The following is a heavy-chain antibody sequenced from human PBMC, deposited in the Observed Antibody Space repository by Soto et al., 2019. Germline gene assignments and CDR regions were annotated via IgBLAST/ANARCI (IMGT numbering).Heavy chain of an antibody. CDR3: ARKERYYYDSSGLYYFDH. J-gene: IGHJ4*02. D-gene: IGHD3-22*01. CDR1: GYSFTSYW. V-gene: IGHV5-51*01. CDR2: IYPGDSDT. Sequence: GESLKISCKGSGYSFTSYWIGWVRQMPGKGLEWMGIIYPGDSDTRYSPSFQGQVTISADKSISTAYLRWSSLKASDTAMYYCARKERYYYDSSGLYYFDHWAQGTLVTVSS.